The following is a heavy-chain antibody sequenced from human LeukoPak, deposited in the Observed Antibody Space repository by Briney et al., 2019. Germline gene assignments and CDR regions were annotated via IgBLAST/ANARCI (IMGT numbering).Heavy chain of an antibody. Sequence: SETLSLTCAVYGGSFSGYYWSWIRQPPGKGLEWIGEINHSGSTNYNPSLKSRVTISVDTSKNQFSLKLSSVTAADTAVYYCARGSPWFGYLDYWGQGTLVTVSS. J-gene: IGHJ4*02. CDR1: GGSFSGYY. CDR2: INHSGST. CDR3: ARGSPWFGYLDY. D-gene: IGHD3-10*01. V-gene: IGHV4-34*01.